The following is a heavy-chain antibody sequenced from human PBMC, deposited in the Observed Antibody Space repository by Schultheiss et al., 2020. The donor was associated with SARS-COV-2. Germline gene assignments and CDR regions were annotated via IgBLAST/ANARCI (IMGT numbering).Heavy chain of an antibody. CDR2: IYHSGST. CDR1: GGSFSGYY. V-gene: IGHV4-34*01. CDR3: ARLEVGGRISVSFQH. J-gene: IGHJ1*01. D-gene: IGHD3-10*01. Sequence: SETLSLTCAVYGGSFSGYYWSWIRQPPGKGLEWIGEIYHSGSTNYNPSLKSRVTISVDKSKNQFSLKLSSVTAADTAVYYCARLEVGGRISVSFQHWGQGTLVTVSS.